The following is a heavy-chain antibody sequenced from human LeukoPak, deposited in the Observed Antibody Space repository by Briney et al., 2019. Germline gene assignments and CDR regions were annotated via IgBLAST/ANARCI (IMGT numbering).Heavy chain of an antibody. D-gene: IGHD3-9*01. CDR1: GYTFTGYY. CDR2: INTSNGGT. V-gene: IGHV1-2*02. CDR3: AKTFDDILTGPGYYLDY. J-gene: IGHJ4*02. Sequence: ASVKVSCKASGYTFTGYYIHWVRQAPGQGLEWMGWINTSNGGTNCAQKFQGRVTMTRDTSTSTAYTELSRLTSDDTAVYYCAKTFDDILTGPGYYLDYWGQGTLVSVSS.